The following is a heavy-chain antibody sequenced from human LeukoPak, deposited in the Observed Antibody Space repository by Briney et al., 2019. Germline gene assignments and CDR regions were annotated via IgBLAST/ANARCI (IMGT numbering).Heavy chain of an antibody. D-gene: IGHD3-3*01. CDR3: ARPGYDFWSGYFDY. J-gene: IGHJ4*02. CDR1: GFTFSSYS. V-gene: IGHV3-21*01. CDR2: ISSSSSYI. Sequence: PGGSLRLSCAASGFTFSSYSMNWLRQAPGKGLEWVSSISSSSSYIYYADSVKGRFTISRDNAKNSLYLQMNSLRAEDTAVYYCARPGYDFWSGYFDYWGQGTLVTVSS.